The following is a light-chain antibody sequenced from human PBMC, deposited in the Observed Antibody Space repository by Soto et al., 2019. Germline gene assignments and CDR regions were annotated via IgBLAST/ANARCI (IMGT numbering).Light chain of an antibody. CDR3: SSYTTISTYV. Sequence: QSALTQAASVSGYPGQSITISCTGTSSDVGGYNYVSWYQQHPGKAPKLMIYDVRNRPSGVSNRFSGSKSVNTASLTISGLQAEDEADYYCSSYTTISTYVFGTGTKLTVL. CDR2: DVR. V-gene: IGLV2-14*01. CDR1: SSDVGGYNY. J-gene: IGLJ1*01.